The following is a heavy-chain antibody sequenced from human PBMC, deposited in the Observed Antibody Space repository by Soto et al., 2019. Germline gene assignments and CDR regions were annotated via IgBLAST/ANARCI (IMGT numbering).Heavy chain of an antibody. J-gene: IGHJ6*02. Sequence: EVQLVESGGGLVQPGGSLRLSCAASGFTSSNYWMHWVRQAPGKGLVWVSRIKSDGGTTNYADSVKGRFTISRDNANNTLDLQMHGLRAEDMGVYYCARSVRSGSFPYYYYAMDVWGQGTTVTVSS. CDR3: ARSVRSGSFPYYYYAMDV. D-gene: IGHD3-10*01. CDR2: IKSDGGTT. V-gene: IGHV3-74*01. CDR1: GFTSSNYW.